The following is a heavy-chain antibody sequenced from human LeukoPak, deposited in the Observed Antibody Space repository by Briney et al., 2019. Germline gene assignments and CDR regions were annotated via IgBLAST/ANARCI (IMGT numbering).Heavy chain of an antibody. D-gene: IGHD3-10*01. J-gene: IGHJ6*04. V-gene: IGHV3-21*06. CDR3: ARNYGSGSYLDYYYGMAV. CDR1: GFAFSSYS. Sequence: GGSPLLSSSASGFAFSSYSMNWVRQAPGKGLEWVSSISSSSSYIYYADSVKVRFTISRDNAKNSLYLKMNSLRAEATAVSYCARNYGSGSYLDYYYGMAVWGKGTTVTVSS. CDR2: ISSSSSYI.